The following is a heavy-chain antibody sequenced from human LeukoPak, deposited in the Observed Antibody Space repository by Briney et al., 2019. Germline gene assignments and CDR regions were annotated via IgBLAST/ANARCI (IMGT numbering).Heavy chain of an antibody. CDR3: ARDGRIAAAGTYYYYYCMDV. CDR1: GYTFTSYY. CDR2: INPSGGST. Sequence: ASVKVSCKASGYTFTSYYMHWVRQAPGQGLEWMGIINPSGGSTSYAQKFQGRVTMTRDMSTSTVYMELSSLRSEDTAVYYCARDGRIAAAGTYYYYYCMDVWGKGTTVTVSS. D-gene: IGHD6-13*01. J-gene: IGHJ6*03. V-gene: IGHV1-46*01.